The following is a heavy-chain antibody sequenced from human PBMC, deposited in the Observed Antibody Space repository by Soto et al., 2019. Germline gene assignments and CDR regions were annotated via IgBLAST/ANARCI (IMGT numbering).Heavy chain of an antibody. J-gene: IGHJ6*02. CDR1: GGSVSSGSYY. CDR2: IYYSGST. CDR3: ARGSAGYSSGWFDYYYGMDV. V-gene: IGHV4-61*01. D-gene: IGHD6-19*01. Sequence: QVQLQESGPGLVKPSETLSLTCTVSGGSVSSGSYYWSWIRQPPGKGLEWIGYIYYSGSTNYNPSTKSRVTITVDTSKNQFSRKLSSVTAADTAVYYCARGSAGYSSGWFDYYYGMDVWGQGTTVTVSS.